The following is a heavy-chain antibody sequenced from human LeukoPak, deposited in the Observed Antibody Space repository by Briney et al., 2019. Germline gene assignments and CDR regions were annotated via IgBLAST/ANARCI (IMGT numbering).Heavy chain of an antibody. J-gene: IGHJ3*02. D-gene: IGHD2-15*01. CDR1: GGTFSSYA. CDR2: IIPIFGTA. CDR3: AGGDCSGGSCYSDAFDI. V-gene: IGHV1-69*05. Sequence: ASVKVSCKASGGTFSSYAISWVRQAPGQGLEWMGGIIPIFGTANYAQKCQGRVTITTDESTSTAYMELSSLRSEDTAVYYCAGGDCSGGSCYSDAFDIWGQGTMVTVSS.